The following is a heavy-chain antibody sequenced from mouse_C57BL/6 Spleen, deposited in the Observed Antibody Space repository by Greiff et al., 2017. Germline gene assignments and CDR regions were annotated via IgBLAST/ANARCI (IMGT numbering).Heavy chain of an antibody. CDR1: GYTFTNYS. CDR3: ARWGCYHGSAFDY. Sequence: EVQLLQSGAELVKPGSSVKISCKASGYTFTNYSMHWVKQSPGKSLEWIGNIKPTDGDTSYNQNFKGKATLTVDKSSSTSYMELRSLTAEDSAVYYCARWGCYHGSAFDYWGQGATVTVSA. J-gene: IGHJ2*01. V-gene: IGHV1-26*01. D-gene: IGHD1-1*01. CDR2: IKPTDGDT.